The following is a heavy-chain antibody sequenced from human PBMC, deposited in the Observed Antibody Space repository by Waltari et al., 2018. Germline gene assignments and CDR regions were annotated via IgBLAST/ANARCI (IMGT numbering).Heavy chain of an antibody. D-gene: IGHD3-10*01. CDR2: MRGSGGST. CDR1: GFTFSSYA. J-gene: IGHJ4*02. Sequence: EVQLVESGGGLVQPGGSLRLSCAASGFTFSSYAMSWVSQAPGKGLGWVSAMRGSGGSTYYADSVKGRFTISRDNSKNTLYLQMNSLRAEDTAVYYCAKVNRFIKDYFDYWGQGTLVTVSS. CDR3: AKVNRFIKDYFDY. V-gene: IGHV3-23*04.